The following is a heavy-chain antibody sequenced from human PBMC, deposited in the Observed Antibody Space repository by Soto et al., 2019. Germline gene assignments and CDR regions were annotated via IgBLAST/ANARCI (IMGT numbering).Heavy chain of an antibody. CDR1: GFTFSSYA. CDR3: AKGSWGSTQEVY. Sequence: GGSLRLSCAASGFTFSSYAISWVRQAPGKGLEWVSAISGSGGSTYYADSVKGRFTISRDNSKNTLYLQVNSLRAEDTAVYYCAKGSWGSTQEVYWGQGTLVTVSS. CDR2: ISGSGGST. V-gene: IGHV3-23*01. D-gene: IGHD6-13*01. J-gene: IGHJ4*02.